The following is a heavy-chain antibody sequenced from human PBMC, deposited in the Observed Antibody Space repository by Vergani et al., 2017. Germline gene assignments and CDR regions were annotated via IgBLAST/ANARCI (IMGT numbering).Heavy chain of an antibody. Sequence: QVQLLQSGSELKKPGASVRISCEASGYTFTNYPLIWVRQAPGQGLEFMGWINTNSGNPTDAPGFTGRFVFSLDTSVRTTSLHISSLEPEDTAVYYCARDPRVREAPGGRFEYWGQGTLVTVSS. CDR3: ARDPRVREAPGGRFEY. V-gene: IGHV7-4-1*02. CDR1: GYTFTNYP. J-gene: IGHJ4*02. CDR2: INTNSGNP. D-gene: IGHD3-10*01.